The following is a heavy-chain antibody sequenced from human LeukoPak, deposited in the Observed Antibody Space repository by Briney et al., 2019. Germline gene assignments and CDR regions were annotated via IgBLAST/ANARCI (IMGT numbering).Heavy chain of an antibody. CDR1: GGSISSGSYY. CDR2: IYTSGST. V-gene: IGHV4-61*02. D-gene: IGHD3-10*01. CDR3: ARAWRYGSGSYSYYFDC. J-gene: IGHJ4*02. Sequence: SETLSLTCTVSGGSISSGSYYWSWIRQPAGKGLEWIGRIYTSGSTNYNPSLKSRVTISVDTSKNQFSLKLSSVTAADTAVYYCARAWRYGSGSYSYYFDCWGQGTLVTVSS.